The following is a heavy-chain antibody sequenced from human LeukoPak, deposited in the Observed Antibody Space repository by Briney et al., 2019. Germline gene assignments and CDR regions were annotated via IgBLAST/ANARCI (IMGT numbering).Heavy chain of an antibody. Sequence: ASVKVSCKASGYIFSNYGINWVRQAPGHGLEWMGWMNPNSGRRVHAQKFQGRVTMTRNSSINTAYMELTSLRSDDRAVYYCARGLRSDYWGQGTLVTVSS. V-gene: IGHV1-8*01. D-gene: IGHD3-16*02. CDR2: MNPNSGRR. CDR3: ARGLRSDY. CDR1: GYIFSNYG. J-gene: IGHJ4*02.